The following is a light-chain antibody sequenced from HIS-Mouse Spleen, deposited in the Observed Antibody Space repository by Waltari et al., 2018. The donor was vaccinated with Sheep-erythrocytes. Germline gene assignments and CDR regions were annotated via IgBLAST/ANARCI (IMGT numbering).Light chain of an antibody. CDR2: DVS. CDR1: SSDVGGYNY. J-gene: IGLJ1*01. CDR3: CSYAGSYNHV. V-gene: IGLV2-11*01. Sequence: QSALTQPRSVSGSPGPSVTISCTGTSSDVGGYNYVSWYQQNPGKAPKLMIYDVSKRPSGVPDRFSGSKSGNTASLTISGLQAEDEADYYCCSYAGSYNHVFATGTKVTVL.